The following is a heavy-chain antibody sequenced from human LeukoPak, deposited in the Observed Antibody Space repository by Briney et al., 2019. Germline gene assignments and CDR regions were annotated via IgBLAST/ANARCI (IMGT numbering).Heavy chain of an antibody. CDR2: INPSSGGT. Sequence: ASVKVSCKTSGYTFTDYYIHWVRQAPGQGLEWMGWINPSSGGTNYAQKIQDRVTMTTDTSTTTAYMELRSLRSDDTAVYYCARDSVGKSHDCWGQGTLVTVSS. D-gene: IGHD3-10*01. CDR3: ARDSVGKSHDC. CDR1: GYTFTDYY. J-gene: IGHJ4*02. V-gene: IGHV1-2*02.